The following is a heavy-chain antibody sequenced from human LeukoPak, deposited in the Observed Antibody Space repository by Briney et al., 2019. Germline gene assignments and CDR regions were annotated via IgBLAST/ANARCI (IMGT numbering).Heavy chain of an antibody. CDR3: AKGRASGSPYYFDY. Sequence: GGSLRLSCAASGFTLSSYGMHWVRQAPGKGLEWVAVIWYDGSNKYYADSVKGRFTISRDNSKNTLYLQMNSLRAEDTAVYYCAKGRASGSPYYFDYWGQGTLVTVSS. CDR1: GFTLSSYG. J-gene: IGHJ4*02. D-gene: IGHD1-26*01. CDR2: IWYDGSNK. V-gene: IGHV3-33*06.